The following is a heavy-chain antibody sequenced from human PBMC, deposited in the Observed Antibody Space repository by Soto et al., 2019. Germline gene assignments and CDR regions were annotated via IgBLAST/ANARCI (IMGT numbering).Heavy chain of an antibody. J-gene: IGHJ4*02. CDR1: GGSISSSSYY. Sequence: SETLSLTCTVSGGSISSSSYYWGWIRQPQGKGLEWIGSIYYSGSTYYNQSLKNQDTISVDTSKKQFSMNLSSVTAADTAVYYCASLRGYSYDPRVYYWGQGTLVT. CDR2: IYYSGST. D-gene: IGHD5-18*01. V-gene: IGHV4-39*01. CDR3: ASLRGYSYDPRVYY.